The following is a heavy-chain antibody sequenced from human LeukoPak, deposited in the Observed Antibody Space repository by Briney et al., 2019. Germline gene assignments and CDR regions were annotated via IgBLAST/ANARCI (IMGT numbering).Heavy chain of an antibody. V-gene: IGHV4-34*01. J-gene: IGHJ4*02. Sequence: PSETLSLTCAVYGGSFSGYYWSWIRQPPGKGLEWIGEINHSGSTNYNPSLKSRVTISVDTSKNQFSLKLSSVTAADTAVYYCASHSSGWKGDYWGQGTLVTVSS. CDR2: INHSGST. D-gene: IGHD6-19*01. CDR1: GGSFSGYY. CDR3: ASHSSGWKGDY.